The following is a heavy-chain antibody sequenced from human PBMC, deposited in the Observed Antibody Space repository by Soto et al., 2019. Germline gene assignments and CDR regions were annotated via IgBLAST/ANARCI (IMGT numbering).Heavy chain of an antibody. J-gene: IGHJ4*02. CDR1: GGSISSGGYS. D-gene: IGHD3-3*01. CDR3: ARAQTICGIITVFDY. CDR2: IYHSGST. V-gene: IGHV4-30-2*05. Sequence: SETLSLTCAVSGGSISSGGYSWSWIRQPPGKGLEWIGYIYHSGSTYYNPSLKSRVTISIDTSKNQFSLKLSSATAADTAVYYCARAQTICGIITVFDYWGQGTLVTV.